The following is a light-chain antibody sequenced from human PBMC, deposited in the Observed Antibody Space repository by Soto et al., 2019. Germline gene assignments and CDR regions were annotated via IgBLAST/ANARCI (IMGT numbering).Light chain of an antibody. CDR3: QQTYSTPGT. J-gene: IGKJ1*01. CDR2: AAS. Sequence: DIQMTQSPSSLSASVGDRVTITCRASRTIAGYVNWYQQRTGEAPNLLIYAASSLQSGVPSRFRGSGSGTDFTLTINSLQPEDFATFYCQQTYSTPGTFGQGTKVEIK. CDR1: RTIAGY. V-gene: IGKV1-39*01.